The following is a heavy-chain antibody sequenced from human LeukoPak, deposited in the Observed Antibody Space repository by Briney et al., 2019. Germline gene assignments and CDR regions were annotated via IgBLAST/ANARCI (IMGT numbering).Heavy chain of an antibody. CDR2: IRSTGDST. Sequence: GGSLRLSCAASGFTFSNFAIHWVRQAPGKGLEFVSGIRSTGDSTYYANSAKGGFTISRDNSKNTLYLQMVSLRAEDTAVYYCVRNEYLRDPFDYWGQGTLVTVSS. CDR3: VRNEYLRDPFDY. CDR1: GFTFSNFA. D-gene: IGHD3-16*01. J-gene: IGHJ4*02. V-gene: IGHV3-64*01.